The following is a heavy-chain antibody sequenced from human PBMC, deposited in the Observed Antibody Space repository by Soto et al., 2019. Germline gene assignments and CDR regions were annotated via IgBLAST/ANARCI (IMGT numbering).Heavy chain of an antibody. Sequence: EAQLLESGGYLVQSGGSLRLSCAASGFTFSIYGMTWVRQAPGKGLEWVSAISGSGGSTYYADSVKGRFTISRDNSNNTLYLQMNSLRVEDTAVYYCAKRDQQCWGQGTLVTVSS. V-gene: IGHV3-23*01. CDR2: ISGSGGST. CDR3: AKRDQQC. D-gene: IGHD6-19*01. J-gene: IGHJ4*02. CDR1: GFTFSIYG.